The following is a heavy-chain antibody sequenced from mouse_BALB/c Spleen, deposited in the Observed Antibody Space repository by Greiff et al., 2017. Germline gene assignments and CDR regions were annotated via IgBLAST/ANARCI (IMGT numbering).Heavy chain of an antibody. Sequence: EVMLVESGGGLVQPGGSRKLSCAASGFTFSSFGMHWVRQAPEKGLEWVAYISSGSSTIYYADTVKGRFTISRDNPKNTLFLQMTSLRSEDTAMYYCARAGLRPYGYAMDYWGQGTSVTVSS. V-gene: IGHV5-17*02. CDR1: GFTFSSFG. CDR2: ISSGSSTI. CDR3: ARAGLRPYGYAMDY. D-gene: IGHD2-12*01. J-gene: IGHJ4*01.